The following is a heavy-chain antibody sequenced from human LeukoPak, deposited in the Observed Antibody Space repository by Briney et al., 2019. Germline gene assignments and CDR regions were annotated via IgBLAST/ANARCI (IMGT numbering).Heavy chain of an antibody. Sequence: GGSLRLSCAASGFTFSSYSMNWVRQAPGKGLEWVSSISSSSSYIYYADSVKGRFTISRDNAKNSLYLQMNSLRAEDTAVYYCATPLSCSGGSCYWDYYYGMDVWGQGTTVTVSS. CDR3: ATPLSCSGGSCYWDYYYGMDV. CDR1: GFTFSSYS. D-gene: IGHD2-15*01. CDR2: ISSSSSYI. J-gene: IGHJ6*02. V-gene: IGHV3-21*01.